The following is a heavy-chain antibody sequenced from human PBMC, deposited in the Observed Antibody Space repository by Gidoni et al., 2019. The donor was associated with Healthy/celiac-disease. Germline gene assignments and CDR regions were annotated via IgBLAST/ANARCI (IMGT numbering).Heavy chain of an antibody. J-gene: IGHJ4*02. CDR2: ISSSSSTI. Sequence: EVQLVESGGGLVQPGGCLRLSCAASGFTFSSYSMNWVRQAPGKGLGWVSYISSSSSTIYYADSVKGRFTISRDNAKNSLYLQMNSLRDEDTAVYYCARVRYYDSSGYVADDYWGQGTLVTVSS. CDR1: GFTFSSYS. V-gene: IGHV3-48*02. D-gene: IGHD3-22*01. CDR3: ARVRYYDSSGYVADDY.